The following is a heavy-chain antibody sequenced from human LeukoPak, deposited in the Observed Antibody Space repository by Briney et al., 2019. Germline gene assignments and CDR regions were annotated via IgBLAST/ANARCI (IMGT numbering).Heavy chain of an antibody. CDR2: INAGNGNT. Sequence: WASVKVSCKASGYTFTSYAMHWVRQAPGQTLEWMGWINAGNGNTKYSQKFQGRVTITRDTSASTAYMELSSLRSEDTAVYYCARDRGYCSGGSCYHNWFDPWGQGTLVTVSS. D-gene: IGHD2-15*01. CDR1: GYTFTSYA. CDR3: ARDRGYCSGGSCYHNWFDP. V-gene: IGHV1-3*01. J-gene: IGHJ5*02.